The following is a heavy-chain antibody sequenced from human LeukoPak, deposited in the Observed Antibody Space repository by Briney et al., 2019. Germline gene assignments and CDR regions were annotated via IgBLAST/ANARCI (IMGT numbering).Heavy chain of an antibody. Sequence: SVKVSCKASGGTFSSYAISWVRQAPGQGLEWMGRIIPILGIANYAQKFQGRVTITADKSTSTAYMELSSLRSEDTAVYYCARLTGTYYYYYYMDVWGKGTTVTVSS. CDR2: IIPILGIA. V-gene: IGHV1-69*04. CDR3: ARLTGTYYYYYYMDV. J-gene: IGHJ6*03. D-gene: IGHD1-20*01. CDR1: GGTFSSYA.